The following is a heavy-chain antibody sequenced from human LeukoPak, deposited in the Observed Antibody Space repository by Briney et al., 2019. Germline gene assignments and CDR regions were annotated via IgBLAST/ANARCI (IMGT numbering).Heavy chain of an antibody. D-gene: IGHD4-11*01. CDR3: ARVATVHYYYYYYMDV. CDR2: ISAYNGNT. Sequence: ASVKVSCKASGYTFTSYGISWVRQAPGQGLEWMGWISAYNGNTNYAQKLQGRVTMTRGTSISTAYMELSRLRSDDTAVYYCARVATVHYYYYYYMDVWGKGTTVTISS. V-gene: IGHV1-18*01. J-gene: IGHJ6*03. CDR1: GYTFTSYG.